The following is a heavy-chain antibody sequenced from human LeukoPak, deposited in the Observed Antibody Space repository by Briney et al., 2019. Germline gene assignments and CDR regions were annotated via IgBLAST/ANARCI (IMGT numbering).Heavy chain of an antibody. CDR3: ARETTVDNGNWFDP. CDR1: GDSISSGGYY. V-gene: IGHV4-30-2*01. CDR2: IYHRGNT. J-gene: IGHJ5*02. D-gene: IGHD4-23*01. Sequence: SETLSLTCIVSGDSISSGGYYWSWIRQPPGKGLEWIGYIYHRGNTYYNPSLKSRVTLSVDSSKNQFSLRLSSVTAADTAVYYCARETTVDNGNWFDPWGQGTLVTVSS.